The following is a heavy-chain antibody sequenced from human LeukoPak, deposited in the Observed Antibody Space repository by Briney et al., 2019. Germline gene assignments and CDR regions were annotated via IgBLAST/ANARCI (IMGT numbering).Heavy chain of an antibody. V-gene: IGHV3-23*01. D-gene: IGHD6-13*01. Sequence: GGSLRLSCAASGFTFSNYAMSWVRQAPGKGLEWVSAISGSAGSTYYADSVKGRFTISRDNSKNTLYLQMNSLRAEDTAVYYCAKNGRTSSWYFFDYWGQGTLVTVSP. CDR1: GFTFSNYA. CDR2: ISGSAGST. J-gene: IGHJ4*02. CDR3: AKNGRTSSWYFFDY.